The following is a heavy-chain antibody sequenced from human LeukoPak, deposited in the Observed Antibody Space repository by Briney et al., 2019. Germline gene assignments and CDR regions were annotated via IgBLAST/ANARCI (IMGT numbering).Heavy chain of an antibody. CDR1: GGSISSYY. CDR2: IYYSGST. J-gene: IGHJ4*02. CDR3: ARSGYLDY. Sequence: TSETLSLTCTVSGGSISSYYWSWIRQPPGKGLEWIGYIYYSGSTNYNPSLKSRVTISVDTSKNQFSLKLSSVTAADTAVYYCARSGYLDYWGQGTLVTVSS. D-gene: IGHD3-3*01. V-gene: IGHV4-59*01.